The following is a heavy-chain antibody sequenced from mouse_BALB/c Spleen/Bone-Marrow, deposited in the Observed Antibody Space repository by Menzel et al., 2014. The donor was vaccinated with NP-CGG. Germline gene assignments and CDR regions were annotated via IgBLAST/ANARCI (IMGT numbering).Heavy chain of an antibody. V-gene: IGHV2-9*02. CDR2: IWAGGST. CDR1: GFSLTSYG. CDR3: ARYYLYAMDY. Sequence: VQLVESGPGLVAPSQCLSISCTVSGFSLTSYGAHWVRQPPGKGLEWLGVIWAGGSTNYNSALMSRLSISKDDSKSQVFLKMNSLQTDDTAMYYCARYYLYAMDYWGQGTSVTVSS. J-gene: IGHJ4*01. D-gene: IGHD1-1*02.